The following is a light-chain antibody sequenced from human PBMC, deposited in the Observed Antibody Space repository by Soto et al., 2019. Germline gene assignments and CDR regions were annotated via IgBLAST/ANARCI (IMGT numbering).Light chain of an antibody. V-gene: IGLV2-11*01. J-gene: IGLJ1*01. CDR1: SSDVGGYNY. Sequence: QSVLTQPRSVSGSPGQSVTISCTGTSSDVGGYNYVSWYQQHPGKAPKLMIYDVSQRPSGVPDRFSGSKSGNTASLTISGLQAEDEADFYCCSYAGSYTYVLGTGTKLTVL. CDR3: CSYAGSYTYV. CDR2: DVS.